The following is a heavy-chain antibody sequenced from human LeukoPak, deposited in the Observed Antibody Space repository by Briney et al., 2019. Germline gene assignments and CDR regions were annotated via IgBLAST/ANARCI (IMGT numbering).Heavy chain of an antibody. J-gene: IGHJ4*02. D-gene: IGHD3-10*01. V-gene: IGHV3-33*01. CDR3: ARDLRGSGSITDY. CDR2: IWYDRSNK. CDR1: GFTFSSYG. Sequence: GRSLRLSCAASGFTFSSYGMHWVRQAPGKGLEWVAVIWYDRSNKYYADSVKGRFTISRDNSKNTLYLQMNSLRAEDTAVYYCARDLRGSGSITDYWGQGTLVTVSS.